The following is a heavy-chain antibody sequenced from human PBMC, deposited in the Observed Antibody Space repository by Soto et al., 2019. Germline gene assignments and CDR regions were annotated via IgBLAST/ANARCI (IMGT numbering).Heavy chain of an antibody. CDR2: ISYDGSNK. J-gene: IGHJ4*02. CDR3: ARSYYDILTGYSPWDY. CDR1: GFTFSSYS. Sequence: PGGSLRLSCAASGFTFSSYSMNWVRQAPGKGLEWVAVISYDGSNKYYADSVKGRFTISRDNSKNTLYLQMNSLRAEDTAVYYCARSYYDILTGYSPWDYWGQGTLVTVSS. D-gene: IGHD3-9*01. V-gene: IGHV3-30*03.